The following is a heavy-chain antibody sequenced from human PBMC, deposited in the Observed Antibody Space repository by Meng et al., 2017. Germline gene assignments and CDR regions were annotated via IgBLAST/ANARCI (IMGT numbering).Heavy chain of an antibody. D-gene: IGHD6-13*01. J-gene: IGHJ1*01. V-gene: IGHV3-9*01. CDR2: ISWNSGSI. CDR3: AKDRGSSSLEYFQH. CDR1: GFTFDDYA. Sequence: GGSLSLACAAAGFTFDDYATHWGGQAPGKGLEWVSGISWNSGSIGYADSVKGRFTICRDNAKNSLYLQMNSLRAEDTALYYCAKDRGSSSLEYFQHWGQGPLVTVSS.